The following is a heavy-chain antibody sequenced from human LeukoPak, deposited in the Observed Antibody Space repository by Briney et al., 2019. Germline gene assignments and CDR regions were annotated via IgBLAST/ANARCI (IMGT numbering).Heavy chain of an antibody. V-gene: IGHV3-23*01. CDR2: ISGSGGST. Sequence: GGSLRLSCAASGFTFSSYSMNWVRQAPGKGLEWVSAISGSGGSTYYADSVKGRFTISRDNSKNTLYLQMNSLRAEDTAVYYCAKAVGPHFDYWGQGTLVTVSS. CDR1: GFTFSSYS. CDR3: AKAVGPHFDY. D-gene: IGHD1-26*01. J-gene: IGHJ4*02.